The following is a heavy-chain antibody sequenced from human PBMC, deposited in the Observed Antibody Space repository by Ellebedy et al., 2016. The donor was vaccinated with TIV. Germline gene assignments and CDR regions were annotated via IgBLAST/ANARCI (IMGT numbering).Heavy chain of an antibody. CDR2: INHSGST. V-gene: IGHV4-34*01. Sequence: SETLSLXXAVYGGSFSGYYWSWIRQPPGKGLEWIGEINHSGSTNYNPSLKSRVTISVDTSKNQFSLKLSSVTAADTAVYYCARVRMATILGSAPNYYYGMDVWGQGTTVTVSS. J-gene: IGHJ6*02. CDR1: GGSFSGYY. D-gene: IGHD5-12*01. CDR3: ARVRMATILGSAPNYYYGMDV.